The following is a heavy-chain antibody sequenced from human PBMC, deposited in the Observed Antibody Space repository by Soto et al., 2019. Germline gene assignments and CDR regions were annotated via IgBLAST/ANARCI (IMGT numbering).Heavy chain of an antibody. V-gene: IGHV3-33*05. J-gene: IGHJ4*02. CDR1: GFTFRSYV. CDR2: TSYDGSNN. CDR3: ATPPGGGGY. D-gene: IGHD3-10*01. Sequence: QVQLVESGGGVVQPGTSLRLSCVGSGFTFRSYVIHWVRQAPGKGLEWVALTSYDGSNNFYGDSVKGRFTISRHNSRKQGGPQMATPPSENTAFFYCATPPGGGGYWGQGTLVTVSS.